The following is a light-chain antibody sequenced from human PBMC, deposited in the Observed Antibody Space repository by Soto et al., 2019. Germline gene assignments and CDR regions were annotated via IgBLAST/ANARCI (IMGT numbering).Light chain of an antibody. CDR2: DAS. V-gene: IGKV3-11*01. Sequence: EIVLTQSPATLSLSPGERATLSCRASQSVSSYLAWYQQKPGQAPRLLIYDASNRATGIPARFSGSGSGTAFTLTISSLEPEDFAVYYCLQRSDWHRTFGQGTKVEIK. CDR1: QSVSSY. CDR3: LQRSDWHRT. J-gene: IGKJ1*01.